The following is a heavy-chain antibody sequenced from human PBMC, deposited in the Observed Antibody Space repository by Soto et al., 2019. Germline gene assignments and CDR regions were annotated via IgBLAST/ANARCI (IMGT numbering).Heavy chain of an antibody. J-gene: IGHJ4*02. CDR1: GDSVSSNNAA. V-gene: IGHV6-1*01. Sequence: PSQTLSLTCAISGDSVSSNNAAWGWFRQSPSRSLEWVGRTYYRAKWYNDYAVSVKSRTTINPDTSKNQFSLQLNSVTPEDTAVYYCARSVRSWCFDYWGQGILVTVSS. CDR2: TYYRAKWYN. D-gene: IGHD6-13*01. CDR3: ARSVRSWCFDY.